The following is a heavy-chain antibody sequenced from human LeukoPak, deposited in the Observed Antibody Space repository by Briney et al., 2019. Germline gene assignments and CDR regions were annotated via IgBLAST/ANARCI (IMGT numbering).Heavy chain of an antibody. Sequence: GGSLRLSCAASGLTFSSYAMSWVRQAPGKGLEWVSAISGSGGSTYYADPVKGLFTISRDNSKNTLYLQMNSLRAEDTAVYYCANDYGDYLFYFDYWGQGTLVTVSS. D-gene: IGHD4-17*01. CDR2: ISGSGGST. CDR1: GLTFSSYA. V-gene: IGHV3-23*01. CDR3: ANDYGDYLFYFDY. J-gene: IGHJ4*02.